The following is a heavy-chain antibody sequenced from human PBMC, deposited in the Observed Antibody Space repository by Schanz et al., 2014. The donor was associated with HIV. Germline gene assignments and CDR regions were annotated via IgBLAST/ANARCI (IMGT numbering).Heavy chain of an antibody. CDR1: GFSLSCCG. CDR2: IWYDGSQK. Sequence: QVQLVESGGGVVQPGRSLTLSCAASGFSLSCCGMHWVRQAPGKGLEWVAVIWYDGSQKYYADSVKGRFTVSRDNSKNTLYLQMNSLRSDDTAVYYCAKDAYRSGWFYFDSWGQGTPVTVSS. V-gene: IGHV3-33*06. CDR3: AKDAYRSGWFYFDS. D-gene: IGHD6-19*01. J-gene: IGHJ4*02.